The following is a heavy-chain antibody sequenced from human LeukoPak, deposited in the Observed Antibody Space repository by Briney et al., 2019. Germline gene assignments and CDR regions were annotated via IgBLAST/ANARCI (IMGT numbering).Heavy chain of an antibody. CDR2: ISGRGDST. J-gene: IGHJ4*02. CDR3: AKDGRYCSSTSCYLDY. V-gene: IGHV3-23*01. D-gene: IGHD2-2*01. CDR1: GFTFSSSA. Sequence: GGSLRLSCAASGFTFSSSAMSWVRQAPGKGLEWVSTISGRGDSTYYADSVKGRVTISRDNSKNTLYLQMNSLRAEETAVYYCAKDGRYCSSTSCYLDYWGQGTLVTVSS.